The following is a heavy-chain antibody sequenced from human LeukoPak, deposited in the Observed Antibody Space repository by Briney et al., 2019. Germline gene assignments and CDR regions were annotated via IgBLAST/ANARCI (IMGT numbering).Heavy chain of an antibody. CDR3: ARDPLNYYDSSGYLSPSHFDY. J-gene: IGHJ4*02. CDR1: GFTFSSYS. V-gene: IGHV3-21*04. Sequence: PGGSLRLSCAASGFTFSSYSMNWVRQAPGKGLEWVSSISSSSSYIYYADSVKGRFTISRDNAKNSLYLQMNSLRAEDTAVYYCARDPLNYYDSSGYLSPSHFDYWGQGTLVTVSS. D-gene: IGHD3-22*01. CDR2: ISSSSSYI.